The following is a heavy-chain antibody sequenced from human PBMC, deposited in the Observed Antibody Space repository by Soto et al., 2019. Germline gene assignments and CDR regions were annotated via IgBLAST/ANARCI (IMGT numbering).Heavy chain of an antibody. V-gene: IGHV3-21*01. CDR1: GFTFSSYS. J-gene: IGHJ6*02. D-gene: IGHD4-17*01. CDR2: ISSSSSYI. Sequence: GSLRLSCAASGFTFSSYSMNWVRQAPGKGLEWVSSISSSSSYIYYADSVKGRFTISRDNAKNSLYLQMNSLRAEDTAVYYCARGIGRYGESSGMDVWGQGTTVTVSS. CDR3: ARGIGRYGESSGMDV.